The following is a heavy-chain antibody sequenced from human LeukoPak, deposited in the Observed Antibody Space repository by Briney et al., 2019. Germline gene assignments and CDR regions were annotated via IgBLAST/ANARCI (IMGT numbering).Heavy chain of an antibody. CDR1: GGSISSGGYS. D-gene: IGHD2-21*01. CDR2: IYHSGST. CDR3: ARGVSGDSWRYFDY. Sequence: SETLSLTCAVSGGSISSGGYSWSWIRQPPGKGLEWIGYIYHSGSTYYNPSLKSRVTISVDRPKNQFSLKLSSVTAADTAVYYCARGVSGDSWRYFDYWGQGALVTVSS. J-gene: IGHJ4*02. V-gene: IGHV4-30-2*01.